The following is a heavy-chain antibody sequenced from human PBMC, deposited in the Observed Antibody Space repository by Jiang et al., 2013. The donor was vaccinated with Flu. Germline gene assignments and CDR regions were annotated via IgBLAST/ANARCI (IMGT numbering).Heavy chain of an antibody. CDR1: GFNFNIYG. V-gene: IGHV3-48*01. CDR2: ISGSSSTM. Sequence: LSCAASGFNFNIYGMNWVRQAPGMGLEWVSYISGSSSTMYYTDSVKGRFTISRDNAQNSLYLQMNSLRADDTAVYFCTTSNGHLDHWGQGTLVTVSS. CDR3: TTSNGHLDH. J-gene: IGHJ4*02. D-gene: IGHD4/OR15-4a*01.